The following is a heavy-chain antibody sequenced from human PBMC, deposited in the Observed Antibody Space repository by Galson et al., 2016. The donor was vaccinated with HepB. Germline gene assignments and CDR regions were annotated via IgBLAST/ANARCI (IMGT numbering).Heavy chain of an antibody. J-gene: IGHJ5*02. CDR2: ISSSSTI. D-gene: IGHD6-19*01. CDR1: GFTFSTYS. CDR3: ARERGDTSGWYEVWFDP. V-gene: IGHV3-48*04. Sequence: SLRLSCAASGFTFSTYSMNWVRQAPGKGLEWVSYISSSSTIYCADSVKGRFTISRDNAKNSVYLQMNSLRVEDTAVYYCARERGDTSGWYEVWFDPWGQGTLVTVSS.